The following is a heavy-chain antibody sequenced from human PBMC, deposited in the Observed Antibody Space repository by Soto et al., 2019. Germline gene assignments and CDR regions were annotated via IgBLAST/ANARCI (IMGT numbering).Heavy chain of an antibody. CDR1: GYPFPSFE. Sequence: ASVKVSCKTSGYPFPSFEIHWIRQAPGQRPEWMGGISNAGSGSTKYSQKFQVRLTISGDKRATTVFMALSSLTSEDTAIYYCARESSHYQDDLQNWGHGT. V-gene: IGHV1-3*01. CDR3: ARESSHYQDDLQN. CDR2: ISNAGSGST. D-gene: IGHD3-22*01. J-gene: IGHJ4*01.